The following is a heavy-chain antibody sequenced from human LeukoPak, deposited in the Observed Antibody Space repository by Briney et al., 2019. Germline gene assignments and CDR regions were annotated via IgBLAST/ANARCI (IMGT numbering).Heavy chain of an antibody. J-gene: IGHJ6*03. CDR2: IYSGGST. D-gene: IGHD6-6*01. CDR3: ARGADSSSSADYYYYYYMDV. V-gene: IGHV3-53*01. Sequence: PGGSLRLSCAASGFTVSSNYMSWVRQAPGKGLEWVSVIYSGGSTYYADSVEGRFTISRDNSKNTLYLQMNSLRAEDTAVYYCARGADSSSSADYYYYYYMDVWGKGTTVTVSS. CDR1: GFTVSSNY.